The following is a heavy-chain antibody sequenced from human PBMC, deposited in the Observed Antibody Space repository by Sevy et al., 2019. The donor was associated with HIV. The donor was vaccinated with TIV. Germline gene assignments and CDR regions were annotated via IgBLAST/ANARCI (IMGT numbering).Heavy chain of an antibody. J-gene: IGHJ4*02. CDR1: GFTFSDYG. Sequence: GGSLRLSCAASGFTFSDYGMAWVRQAPGKGLEWVAVISFDGSSKFYADSVNGRFTFSRDTSRNTLFLQMNSLRSEDTAVYYCAKGSSSAGPGLLDYWGQGTLVTVSS. D-gene: IGHD6-6*01. CDR2: ISFDGSSK. CDR3: AKGSSSAGPGLLDY. V-gene: IGHV3-30*18.